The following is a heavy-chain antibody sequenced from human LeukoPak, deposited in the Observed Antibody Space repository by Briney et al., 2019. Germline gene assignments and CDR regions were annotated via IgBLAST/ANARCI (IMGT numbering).Heavy chain of an antibody. V-gene: IGHV4-34*01. CDR2: INHSGST. CDR1: GGSLSGYY. CDR3: ACGSRGLGISL. J-gene: IGHJ4*02. D-gene: IGHD7-27*01. Sequence: SETLSLTCADYGGSLSGYYWSWIRQPPGKGLEWIGEINHSGSTNYNPSLKSRVTISVDTSKNQFSLKLSSVTAADTAVYYCACGSRGLGISLWGQGTLVTVSS.